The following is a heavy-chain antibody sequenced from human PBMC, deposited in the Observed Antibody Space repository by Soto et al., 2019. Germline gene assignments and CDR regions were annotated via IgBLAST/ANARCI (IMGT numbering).Heavy chain of an antibody. CDR3: ASSGGPEGDWFDP. CDR2: VYYSGIT. Sequence: SETLSLTCSVSGGSIRRRGYYLSWIRQRPGEGLEWIGFVYYSGITDYNPSLKSRVTISADTSKNQFSLSLYSVTAADTAVYYCASSGGPEGDWFDPWGQGILVTVSS. J-gene: IGHJ5*02. D-gene: IGHD2-15*01. V-gene: IGHV4-31*02. CDR1: GGSIRRRGYY.